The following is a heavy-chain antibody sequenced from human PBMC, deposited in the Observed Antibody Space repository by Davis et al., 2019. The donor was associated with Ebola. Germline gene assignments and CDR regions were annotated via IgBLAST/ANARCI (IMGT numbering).Heavy chain of an antibody. CDR2: ISASGNTI. Sequence: GESLKISCAASGSFSDYSMNWVRQAPGKGLEWISWISASGNTIYYADAVRGRFTISRDNSKNTLYLQMNSLRAEDMAVYYCARVERRDGYNFRYYFDYWGQGTLVTVSS. V-gene: IGHV3-11*04. D-gene: IGHD5-24*01. J-gene: IGHJ4*02. CDR1: GSFSDYS. CDR3: ARVERRDGYNFRYYFDY.